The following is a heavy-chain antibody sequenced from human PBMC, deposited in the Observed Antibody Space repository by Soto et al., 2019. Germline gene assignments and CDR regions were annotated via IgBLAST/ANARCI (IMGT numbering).Heavy chain of an antibody. J-gene: IGHJ6*02. CDR1: GYTFTSYG. D-gene: IGHD2-21*01. V-gene: IGHV1-18*01. Sequence: ASEKVSCKASGYTFTSYGISWVRQAPGQGLEWMGWISAYTGNTNYAQKLQGRVTMTTDTSTSTAYMELRSLRSDDTAVYYCAIDLPYWRDYYDGMDVWGQGTTVTVSS. CDR3: AIDLPYWRDYYDGMDV. CDR2: ISAYTGNT.